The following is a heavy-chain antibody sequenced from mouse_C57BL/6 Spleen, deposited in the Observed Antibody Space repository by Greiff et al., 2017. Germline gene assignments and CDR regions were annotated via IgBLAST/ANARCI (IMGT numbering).Heavy chain of an antibody. D-gene: IGHD1-1*01. CDR2: INPNNGGT. CDR3: AGGHGSSSYAMDY. J-gene: IGHJ4*01. CDR1: GYTFTDYY. Sequence: EVQLQQSGPELVKPGASVKISCKASGYTFTDYYMNWVKQSHGKSLEWIGDINPNNGGTSYNQKFKGKATLTVDKSSSTAYMVLRSLTSEDSAVYYCAGGHGSSSYAMDYWGQGTSVTVSS. V-gene: IGHV1-26*01.